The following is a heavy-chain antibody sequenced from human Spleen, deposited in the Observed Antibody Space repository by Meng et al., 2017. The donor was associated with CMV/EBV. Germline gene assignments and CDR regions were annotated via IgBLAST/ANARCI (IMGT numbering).Heavy chain of an antibody. V-gene: IGHV3-7*01. CDR2: INQDGSQR. Sequence: GESLKISCTASGFTFSNYWMSWVRQAPGKALEWVANINQDGSQRNYVDSVKGRFTISRDNAKNSMYLQMNSLRVEDTAVYYCGRDMDVWGQGTTVTVSS. CDR3: GRDMDV. CDR1: GFTFSNYW. J-gene: IGHJ6*02.